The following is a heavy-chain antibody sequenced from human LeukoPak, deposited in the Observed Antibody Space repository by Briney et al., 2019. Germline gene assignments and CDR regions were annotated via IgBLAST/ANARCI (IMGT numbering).Heavy chain of an antibody. CDR1: GFTFDDYA. Sequence: GGSLRLSCAASGFTFDDYAMHWVRQDPGKGLEWVSSISWNSGSIGYADSVKGRFTISRDNAKNSLYLQMNSLRAEDTALYYCARRVGSWYFDYWGQGTLVTVSS. J-gene: IGHJ4*02. D-gene: IGHD3-10*01. CDR2: ISWNSGSI. V-gene: IGHV3-9*01. CDR3: ARRVGSWYFDY.